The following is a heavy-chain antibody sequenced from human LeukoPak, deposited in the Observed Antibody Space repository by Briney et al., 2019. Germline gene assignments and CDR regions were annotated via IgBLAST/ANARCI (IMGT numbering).Heavy chain of an antibody. Sequence: PGGSLRLSCAASGFTFSSYGMHWVRQAPGKGLEWVANIKQDGSEKYYVDSVKGRFTISRDNAKNSLYLQMNSLRAEDTAVYYCARVLGYSSSWYEYPTDAFDIWGQGTMVTVSS. CDR1: GFTFSSYG. V-gene: IGHV3-7*01. CDR3: ARVLGYSSSWYEYPTDAFDI. CDR2: IKQDGSEK. D-gene: IGHD6-13*01. J-gene: IGHJ3*02.